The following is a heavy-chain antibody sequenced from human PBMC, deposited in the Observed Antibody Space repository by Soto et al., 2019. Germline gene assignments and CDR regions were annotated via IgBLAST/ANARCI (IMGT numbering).Heavy chain of an antibody. V-gene: IGHV1-69*01. CDR1: RGTFDRSA. J-gene: IGHJ4*02. Sequence: QVQLVQSGAEVKKPGSSVKVSCMTSRGTFDRSAINWVRQAPGHGLEWLGGLVPQFGTPNYAQKFQDRVTIAADESTTTTSMELGGVTSDDKARYYGARQERHTPMVPFDDWGQGTLVTVSS. CDR2: LVPQFGTP. D-gene: IGHD3-10*01. CDR3: ARQERHTPMVPFDD.